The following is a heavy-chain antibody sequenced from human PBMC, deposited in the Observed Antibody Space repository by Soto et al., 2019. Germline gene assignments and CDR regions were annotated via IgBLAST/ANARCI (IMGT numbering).Heavy chain of an antibody. CDR3: VKGSATSRPYYFDY. J-gene: IGHJ4*02. V-gene: IGHV3-23*01. Sequence: PGGSLRLSCAASGFRFSNYAMGWVRQAPGKGLEWVSAIIGAGDDTFHADSVKGRLIISRDNSKNTLFLQMNSLRADDTALYYCVKGSATSRPYYFDYWGQGTLVNVSS. CDR2: IIGAGDDT. CDR1: GFRFSNYA.